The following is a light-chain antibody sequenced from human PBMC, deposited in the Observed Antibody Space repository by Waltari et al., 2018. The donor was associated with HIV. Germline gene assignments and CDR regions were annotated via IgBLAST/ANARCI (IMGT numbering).Light chain of an antibody. Sequence: QSVLTQAPSASGTPGQRVTISCSGSSSNIETNTVNWYQQLPGTAPKLLIYSSNQRPSGVLARFSGSKSGTSASLAISGLQSEDEADYYCAAWDDSLNGPVFGGGTKLTVL. CDR1: SSNIETNT. CDR2: SSN. J-gene: IGLJ2*01. V-gene: IGLV1-44*01. CDR3: AAWDDSLNGPV.